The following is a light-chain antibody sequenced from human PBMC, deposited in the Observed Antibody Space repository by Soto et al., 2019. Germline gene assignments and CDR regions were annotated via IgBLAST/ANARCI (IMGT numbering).Light chain of an antibody. Sequence: DIQMTQSPSTLSASVGDRVTITCRASQSMSSWLAWNQQKPGKAPKLLIYKASSLESGVPSRFSGSGSGTEFTLTITSLQPDDFATYYCQQYNSYSWTFGQGTKVEIK. CDR1: QSMSSW. V-gene: IGKV1-5*03. CDR2: KAS. CDR3: QQYNSYSWT. J-gene: IGKJ1*01.